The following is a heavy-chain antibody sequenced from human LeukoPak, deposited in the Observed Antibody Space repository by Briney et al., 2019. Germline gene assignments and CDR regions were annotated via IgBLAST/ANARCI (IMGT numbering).Heavy chain of an antibody. CDR1: GGSISSSY. CDR2: IYYNGRT. V-gene: IGHV4-59*01. Sequence: PSETLSLTCAVSGGSISSSYWSWIRQPPGKGLEWVGYIYYNGRTNYNPPLMSRVTLSVDTSKNQFPLKLSSVTAADTAVYYCARFDSSGYRAVDMWRQGTMVSVSS. CDR3: ARFDSSGYRAVDM. D-gene: IGHD3-22*01. J-gene: IGHJ3*02.